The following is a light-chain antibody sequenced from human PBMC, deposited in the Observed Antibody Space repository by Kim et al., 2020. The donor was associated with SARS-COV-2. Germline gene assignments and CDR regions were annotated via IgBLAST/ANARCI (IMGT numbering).Light chain of an antibody. CDR3: QSYDSSNHWV. Sequence: KTVTTSCTRSSGSIASNYVQWYQQRPGRSPTIVIYEDKERYTGVPDRFSGSIDSSSNSASLTISGLNTEDEAHYYCQSYDSSNHWVFGGGTKLTVL. J-gene: IGLJ3*02. CDR1: SGSIASNY. CDR2: EDK. V-gene: IGLV6-57*01.